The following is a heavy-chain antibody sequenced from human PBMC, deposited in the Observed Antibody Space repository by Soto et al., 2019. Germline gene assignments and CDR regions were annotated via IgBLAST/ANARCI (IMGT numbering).Heavy chain of an antibody. J-gene: IGHJ4*02. V-gene: IGHV3-30*04. D-gene: IGHD6-6*01. Sequence: LRLSCAVSGFIFKNYALNWVRQAPGKGLEWVASITRDGYNKYYADSVKGRFTISRDNSKNTLSLQMTALRVEDSSVYYCTKSSGGSSSVGMDYWGPGTLVTGSS. CDR3: TKSSGGSSSVGMDY. CDR2: ITRDGYNK. CDR1: GFIFKNYA.